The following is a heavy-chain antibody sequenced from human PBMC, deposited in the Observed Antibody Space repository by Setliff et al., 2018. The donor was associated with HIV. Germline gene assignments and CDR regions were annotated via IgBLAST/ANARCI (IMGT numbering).Heavy chain of an antibody. CDR1: GGSISSHY. CDR3: ASGLCNGGSCYSDVFDY. Sequence: SETLSLTCTVSGGSISSHYWSWIRQPPGKGLEWIGYMHYSGSTNYNPPLKSRVTISIDTSKNQFSLKLSSVTAADTAVYHCASGLCNGGSCYSDVFDYWGQGTLVTVSS. J-gene: IGHJ4*02. CDR2: MHYSGST. D-gene: IGHD2-15*01. V-gene: IGHV4-59*11.